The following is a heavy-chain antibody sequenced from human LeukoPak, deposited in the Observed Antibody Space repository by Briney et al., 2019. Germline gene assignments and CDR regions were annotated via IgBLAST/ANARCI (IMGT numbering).Heavy chain of an antibody. CDR2: ISSSSSYT. J-gene: IGHJ3*02. D-gene: IGHD3-9*01. CDR1: GFTFSSYS. CDR3: ARIGGDLYCDILTGSAAFDI. V-gene: IGHV3-21*01. Sequence: GGSLRLSCAASGFTFSSYSMNWVRQAPGKGLEWVSSISSSSSYTYYADSVKGRFTISRDNAKNSLYLQMNSLRAEDTAVYYCARIGGDLYCDILTGSAAFDIWGQGTMVTVSS.